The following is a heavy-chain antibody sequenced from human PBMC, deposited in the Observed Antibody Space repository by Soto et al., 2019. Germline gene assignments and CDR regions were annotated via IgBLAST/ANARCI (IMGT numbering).Heavy chain of an antibody. CDR1: GFTFGTYT. CDR2: IGTTSSYI. D-gene: IGHD2-15*01. V-gene: IGHV3-21*01. CDR3: GGGMWGNCSIYYCSPLAV. Sequence: EVQLVESGGGLVKPGGSLRLSCAASGFTFGTYTMNWVRQAPGTGLEWVSSIGTTSSYIYYADSVRGRFTISRDNARETWYVERGSRRAEHSAVYYWGGGMWGNCSIYYCSPLAVWGQGPTVTVSS. J-gene: IGHJ6*02.